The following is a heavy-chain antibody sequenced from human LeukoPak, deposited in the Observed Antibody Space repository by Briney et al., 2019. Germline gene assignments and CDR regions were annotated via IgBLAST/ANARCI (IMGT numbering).Heavy chain of an antibody. Sequence: PGGSLRLSCAASGFTFSDYYMSWIRQAPGKGLEWVSYMSSSGDTIYYADSVKGRSTISRDNAKNSLYLQMNNLRAEDTAVYYCARANFYGEDYWGQGTLVTVSS. CDR1: GFTFSDYY. D-gene: IGHD4-17*01. CDR2: MSSSGDTI. J-gene: IGHJ4*02. V-gene: IGHV3-11*01. CDR3: ARANFYGEDY.